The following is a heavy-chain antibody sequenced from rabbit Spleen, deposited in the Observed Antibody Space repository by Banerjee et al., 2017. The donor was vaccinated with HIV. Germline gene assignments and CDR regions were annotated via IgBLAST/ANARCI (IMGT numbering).Heavy chain of an antibody. CDR3: VRDRANIGGDYVPYYFDL. D-gene: IGHD2-1*01. J-gene: IGHJ4*01. CDR2: IDPLFGST. Sequence: QEQLEESGGGLVQPEGSLTLSCKASGFDLSVNLYMCWVRQASGKGLEWIGYIDPLFGSTYYASWVNGRFTISRDTNENTVSLKMTSLTAADTATYFCVRDRANIGGDYVPYYFDLWGPGTLVTVS. CDR1: GFDLSVNL. V-gene: IGHV1S47*01.